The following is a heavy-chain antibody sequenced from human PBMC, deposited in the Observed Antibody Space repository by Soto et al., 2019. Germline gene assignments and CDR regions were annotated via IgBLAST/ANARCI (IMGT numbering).Heavy chain of an antibody. V-gene: IGHV4-4*07. CDR2: VYPSGHT. D-gene: IGHD1-7*01. CDR1: GDXMSSYS. Sequence: PXEXLSLTCAVSGDXMSSYSLNWIRQTAGRGLEWIGRVYPSGHTQYRSSFETRVTVSVDMSTKQFFLELRSVTAADTGVYYCARESGENWSYEDYWGQGTQGTVS. CDR3: ARESGENWSYEDY. J-gene: IGHJ4*02.